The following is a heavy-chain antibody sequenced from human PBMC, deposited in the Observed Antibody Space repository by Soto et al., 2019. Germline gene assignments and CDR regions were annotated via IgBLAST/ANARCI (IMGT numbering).Heavy chain of an antibody. V-gene: IGHV1-18*04. CDR1: GYTFTSYG. CDR3: ARDRSYYDSSGPQDY. Sequence: QVQLVQSGAEVKKPGASVKVSCKASGYTFTSYGISWVRQAPGQGLEWMGWINAYNGNTNYAQKLQGRVTMTTDTSTSTAYMELRSLRSDDTAVYYCARDRSYYDSSGPQDYWGQGTLVTVSS. D-gene: IGHD3-22*01. J-gene: IGHJ4*02. CDR2: INAYNGNT.